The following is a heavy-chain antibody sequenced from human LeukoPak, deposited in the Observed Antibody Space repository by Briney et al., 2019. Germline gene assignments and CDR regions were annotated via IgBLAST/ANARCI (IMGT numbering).Heavy chain of an antibody. D-gene: IGHD1-26*01. CDR1: GFTFGDYA. CDR3: TSGSYRTLVYAFDI. J-gene: IGHJ3*02. V-gene: IGHV3-49*03. CDR2: IRSKAYGGTT. Sequence: PGGSLRLSCTASGFTFGDYAMSWFRQAPGKGLEWVGFIRSKAYGGTTEYAASVKGRFTISRDDSKSIAYLQMNSLKTEDTAVYYCTSGSYRTLVYAFDIWGQGTMVTVSS.